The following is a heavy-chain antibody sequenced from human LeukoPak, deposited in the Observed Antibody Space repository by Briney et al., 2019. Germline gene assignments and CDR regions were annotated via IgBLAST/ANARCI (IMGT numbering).Heavy chain of an antibody. V-gene: IGHV3-30*19. CDR2: ISYDGSNK. CDR3: ASPAASFDY. CDR1: GFTFSTYG. Sequence: GGSLRLSCAASGFTFSTYGMHWVRQAPGKGLEWMSVISYDGSNKYYADSVKGRFTISRDNSKNTLYLQMNSLRAEDTAVYYCASPAASFDYWGQGTLVTVSS. J-gene: IGHJ4*02. D-gene: IGHD2-2*01.